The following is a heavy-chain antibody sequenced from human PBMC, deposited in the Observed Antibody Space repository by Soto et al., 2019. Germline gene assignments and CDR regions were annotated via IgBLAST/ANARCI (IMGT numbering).Heavy chain of an antibody. CDR1: GDSFSSFA. V-gene: IGHV1-69*06. Sequence: QVQLVQSGAEVKKPGSSVKISCKASGDSFSSFAVTWVRQAPGQGLEWMGGIIPNFDTPKYAQKFQGRVTIIEDKDTSTPYMQLGSLRSEDTAVYYCARPYYDSSGYYLWDFEYWGQGTLVPVSS. D-gene: IGHD3-22*01. J-gene: IGHJ4*02. CDR3: ARPYYDSSGYYLWDFEY. CDR2: IIPNFDTP.